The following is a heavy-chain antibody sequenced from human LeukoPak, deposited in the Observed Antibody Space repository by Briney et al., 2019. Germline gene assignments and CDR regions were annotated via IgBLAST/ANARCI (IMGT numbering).Heavy chain of an antibody. D-gene: IGHD2-8*01. CDR2: IDPNSGGT. J-gene: IGHJ4*02. CDR3: ARISMVYASFDY. Sequence: GASVKVSCKASGYTSTGYYMHWVRQAPGQGLEWMGWIDPNSGGTNYAQKFQGRVTMTRDTSISTAYMELSRLRSDDTAVYYCARISMVYASFDYWGQGTLVTVFS. CDR1: GYTSTGYY. V-gene: IGHV1-2*02.